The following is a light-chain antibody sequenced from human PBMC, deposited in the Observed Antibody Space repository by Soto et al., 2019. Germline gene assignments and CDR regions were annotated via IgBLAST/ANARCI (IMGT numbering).Light chain of an antibody. CDR2: RDS. V-gene: IGLV3-9*01. Sequence: SYELTQPLSVSVALGQTARITCGGNNIGSKNVHWYQQKPGQAPVLVIYRDSNRPSGIPERFSGYNSGNTATLTISRAQAGDEADYYCQVWDSSTAYVIFGGGTKLTVL. CDR3: QVWDSSTAYVI. J-gene: IGLJ2*01. CDR1: NIGSKN.